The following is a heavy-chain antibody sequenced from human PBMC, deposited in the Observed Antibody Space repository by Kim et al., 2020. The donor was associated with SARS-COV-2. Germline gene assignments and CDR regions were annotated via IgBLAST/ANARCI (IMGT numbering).Heavy chain of an antibody. CDR2: T. Sequence: TYHADSVKGRFTIARDNSKNTLYLQMNSLRAEDTAVYYCARDRDYGSGEYWGQGTLVTVSS. D-gene: IGHD3-10*01. J-gene: IGHJ4*02. CDR3: ARDRDYGSGEY. V-gene: IGHV3-53*01.